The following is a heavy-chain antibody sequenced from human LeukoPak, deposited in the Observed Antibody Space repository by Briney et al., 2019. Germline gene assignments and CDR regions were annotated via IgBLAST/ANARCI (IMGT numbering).Heavy chain of an antibody. CDR3: ARDMVRGVTNNWFDP. CDR2: INSDGSST. Sequence: PGGSLRLSCAASGFTFTAYAMSWFRQTPGKGLVWVSRINSDGSSTSYADSVKGRFTISRDNAKNTLYLQMNSLRAEDTAVYYCARDMVRGVTNNWFDPWGQGTLVTVSS. V-gene: IGHV3-74*01. J-gene: IGHJ5*02. D-gene: IGHD3-10*01. CDR1: GFTFTAYA.